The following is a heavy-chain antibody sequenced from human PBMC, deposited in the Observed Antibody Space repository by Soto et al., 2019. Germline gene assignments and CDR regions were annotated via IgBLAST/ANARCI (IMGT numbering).Heavy chain of an antibody. CDR1: GYTLTELS. CDR2: FDPEDGET. V-gene: IGHV1-24*01. D-gene: IGHD3-9*01. Sequence: VKVSCKVSGYTLTELSMHWVRQAPGKGLEWMGGFDPEDGETIYAQKFQGRVTMTEDTSTDTAYMELSSLRSEDTAVYYCATGPDILTGYYIRSAFDIWGQGTMVTVSS. J-gene: IGHJ3*02. CDR3: ATGPDILTGYYIRSAFDI.